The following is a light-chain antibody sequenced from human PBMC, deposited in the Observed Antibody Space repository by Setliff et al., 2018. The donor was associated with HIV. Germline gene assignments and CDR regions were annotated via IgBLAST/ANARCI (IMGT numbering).Light chain of an antibody. CDR2: EVN. Sequence: QSVLTQPVSMSGSPGQSITISCTGDSSNVGIYNLVSWYQHHPGKVPKLIIYEVNKRLSGVSPRFSGSKSGNTASLTIFGLQAEDEATYFCCSYAGDSTLVFGGGTKVTVL. CDR1: SSNVGIYNL. V-gene: IGLV2-23*02. J-gene: IGLJ2*01. CDR3: CSYAGDSTLV.